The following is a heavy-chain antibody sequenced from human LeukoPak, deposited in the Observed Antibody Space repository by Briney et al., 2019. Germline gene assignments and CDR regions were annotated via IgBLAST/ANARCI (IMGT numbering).Heavy chain of an antibody. CDR3: ARERQNKDFWSGGDY. CDR2: ISSGGSTI. D-gene: IGHD3-3*01. V-gene: IGHV3-11*04. CDR1: GFTFSESY. J-gene: IGHJ4*02. Sequence: PGGSLRLSCAASGFTFSESYMTWIRQAPGKGLEWLSYISSGGSTIDYADSVKGRFTISRDNAKNSLYLQMNSLRAEDTAVYYCARERQNKDFWSGGDYWGQGTLVTVSS.